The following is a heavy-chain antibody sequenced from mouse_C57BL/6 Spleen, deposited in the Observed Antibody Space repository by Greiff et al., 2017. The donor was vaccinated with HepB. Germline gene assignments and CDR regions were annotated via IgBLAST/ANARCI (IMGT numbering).Heavy chain of an antibody. CDR2: INPGSGGT. J-gene: IGHJ4*01. CDR1: GYAFTNYL. Sequence: QVQLKESGAELVRPGTSVKVSCKASGYAFTNYLIEWVKQRPGQGLEWIGVINPGSGGTNYNEKFKGKATMTADKSSSTAYMQLSSLTSEDSAVYFCARGWITTGDYYAMDYWGQGTSVTVSS. D-gene: IGHD2-4*01. CDR3: ARGWITTGDYYAMDY. V-gene: IGHV1-54*01.